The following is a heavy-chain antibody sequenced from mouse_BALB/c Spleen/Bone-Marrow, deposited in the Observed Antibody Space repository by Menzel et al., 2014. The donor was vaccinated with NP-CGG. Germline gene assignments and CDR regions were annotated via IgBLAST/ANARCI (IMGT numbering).Heavy chain of an antibody. J-gene: IGHJ2*01. Sequence: VKLQESGPGLVAPSQSLSITCTVSGFSLTTYGVHWVRQPPGKGLEWLGVIWAGGSTNYTSALMSRLSISKDNFKSQVFLKMNSLQTDDTAMYYCARGVRHFDYWGQGTTLTVSS. CDR1: GFSLTTYG. CDR3: ARGVRHFDY. CDR2: IWAGGST. V-gene: IGHV2-9*02.